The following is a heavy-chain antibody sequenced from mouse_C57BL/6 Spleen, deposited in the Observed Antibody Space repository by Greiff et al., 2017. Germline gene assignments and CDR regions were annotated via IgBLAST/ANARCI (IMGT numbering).Heavy chain of an antibody. J-gene: IGHJ1*03. CDR1: GYAFTNYL. CDR3: ARLHYGSSYGYFDV. D-gene: IGHD1-1*01. Sequence: QVQLQQSGAELVRPGTSVKVSCKASGYAFTNYLIEWVKQRPGQGLEWIGVINPGSGGTNYNEKFKGKATLTAAKSSSTAYMQPSSLPSEDSAVYFCARLHYGSSYGYFDVWGTGTTVTVSS. V-gene: IGHV1-54*01. CDR2: INPGSGGT.